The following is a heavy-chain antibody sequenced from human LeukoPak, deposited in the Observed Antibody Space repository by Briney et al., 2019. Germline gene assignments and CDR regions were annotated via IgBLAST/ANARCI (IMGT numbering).Heavy chain of an antibody. CDR1: GFTFSSYA. J-gene: IGHJ4*02. D-gene: IGHD1-26*01. Sequence: PGGSLRLSCAASGFTFSSYAMHWVRQAPGKGLEWVAVISYDGPNKYYADSVKGRFTISRDNSKNTLYLQMNSLRAEDTAVYYCARTLIEYSVSSCYFDHWGQGTLVTVSS. V-gene: IGHV3-30*04. CDR2: ISYDGPNK. CDR3: ARTLIEYSVSSCYFDH.